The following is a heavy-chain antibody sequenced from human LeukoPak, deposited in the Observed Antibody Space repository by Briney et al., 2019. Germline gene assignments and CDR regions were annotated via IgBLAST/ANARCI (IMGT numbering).Heavy chain of an antibody. J-gene: IGHJ4*02. Sequence: SETLFLTCAVYGGSFSGYYWSWIRQPAGKGLEWIGRIYTSGSTNYNPSLKSRVTMSVDTSKNQFSLKLSSVTAADTAVYYCARVSWSMVRGVTTSDYYFDYWGQGTLVTVSS. CDR3: ARVSWSMVRGVTTSDYYFDY. CDR2: IYTSGST. D-gene: IGHD3-10*01. CDR1: GGSFSGYY. V-gene: IGHV4-59*10.